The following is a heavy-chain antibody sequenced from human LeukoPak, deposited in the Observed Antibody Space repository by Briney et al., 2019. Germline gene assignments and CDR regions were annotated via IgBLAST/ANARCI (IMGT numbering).Heavy chain of an antibody. J-gene: IGHJ4*02. D-gene: IGHD3-10*01. Sequence: SETLSLTCTVSGGSISNYYWSWIRQPPGKGLEWIGYIYYSGSTNYNPSLKSRVTISVDTSKNQFSLKLNSVTAADTAVYYCARRAYGSGSFNRYYFDYWGQETLVAVSS. V-gene: IGHV4-59*08. CDR3: ARRAYGSGSFNRYYFDY. CDR1: GGSISNYY. CDR2: IYYSGST.